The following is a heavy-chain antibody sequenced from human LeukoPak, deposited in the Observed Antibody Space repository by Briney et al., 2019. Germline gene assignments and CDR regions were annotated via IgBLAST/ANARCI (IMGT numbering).Heavy chain of an antibody. CDR2: IIGDGSVT. Sequence: GGSLRLSCAASGFTFSGSWMHWVRQTPGKGLVWVSRIIGDGSVTSYADSVKGRFTISRDNAKNTVYLQMNSLRDEDTAVYYCARLGMIQAYSTEDYWGQGTLVTVSS. CDR1: GFTFSGSW. D-gene: IGHD6-13*01. V-gene: IGHV3-74*01. J-gene: IGHJ4*02. CDR3: ARLGMIQAYSTEDY.